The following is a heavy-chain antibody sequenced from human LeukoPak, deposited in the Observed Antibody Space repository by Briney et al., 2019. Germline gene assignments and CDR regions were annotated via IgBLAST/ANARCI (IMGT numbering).Heavy chain of an antibody. CDR3: ATYRQVLLPFES. V-gene: IGHV3-23*01. D-gene: IGHD2-8*02. Sequence: GGSLRLSCAASGFTFDDYGMSWVRQAPGKGLEWVSSIFPSGGEIHYADSVRGRFTISRDNFKSTLSLQMNSLRAEDTAIYYCATYRQVLLPFESWGQGTLVTVSS. CDR1: GFTFDDYG. J-gene: IGHJ4*02. CDR2: IFPSGGEI.